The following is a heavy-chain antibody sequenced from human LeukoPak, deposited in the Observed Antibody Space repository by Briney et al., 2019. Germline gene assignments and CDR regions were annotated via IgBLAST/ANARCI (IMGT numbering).Heavy chain of an antibody. J-gene: IGHJ6*03. CDR1: GGSISSGSYY. D-gene: IGHD3-16*01. V-gene: IGHV4-61*02. Sequence: SQTLSLTCTVSGGSISSGSYYWSWIRQPAGKGLEWIGRIYTSGSTNYNPSLKSRVTISVDTSKNQFSLKLSSVTAADTAVYYCARVRVMLYYYYMDVWGKGTTVTVSS. CDR3: ARVRVMLYYYYMDV. CDR2: IYTSGST.